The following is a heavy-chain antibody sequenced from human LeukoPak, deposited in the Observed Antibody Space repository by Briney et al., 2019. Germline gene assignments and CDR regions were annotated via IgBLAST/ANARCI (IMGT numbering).Heavy chain of an antibody. Sequence: GGSLRLSCAASGFTFSNYAMSWVRQAPNKGLEWVSTMDGGGHSTYYADSAKGRFTISRDNSKNTLYLQMKSLRAEDTAVYYCAKDQPADGYNSIWGPGTLVTVSS. J-gene: IGHJ4*02. CDR2: MDGGGHST. CDR1: GFTFSNYA. D-gene: IGHD5-24*01. V-gene: IGHV3-23*01. CDR3: AKDQPADGYNSI.